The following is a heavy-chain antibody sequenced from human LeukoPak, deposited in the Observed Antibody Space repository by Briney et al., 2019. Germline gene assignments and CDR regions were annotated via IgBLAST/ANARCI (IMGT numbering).Heavy chain of an antibody. V-gene: IGHV3-7*05. Sequence: GVSLRLSCAASGCSFSGHWMNWVRQPPGKGLEWVANIKADGSEKYYVDSVKGRFTIYRDDAKRTVDLQMDNLRAEDTAIYYCAYRNNFEYWGQGALVTVSS. CDR2: IKADGSEK. CDR1: GCSFSGHW. D-gene: IGHD1-26*01. J-gene: IGHJ4*02. CDR3: AYRNNFEY.